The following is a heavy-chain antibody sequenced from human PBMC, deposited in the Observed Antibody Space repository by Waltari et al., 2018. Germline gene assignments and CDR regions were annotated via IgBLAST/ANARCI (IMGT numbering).Heavy chain of an antibody. J-gene: IGHJ4*02. Sequence: QVQLQESGPGLVKPSETLSLTCAVSGYSMSSGYYWGWIRQPPGKGLEWIGNIYHSGSTYYNPSLKSRVTISVDTSKNQFSLKLRSVTAADTAVYYCARWVGYGDLYFFDSWGQGTLVTVSS. V-gene: IGHV4-38-2*01. CDR2: IYHSGST. D-gene: IGHD4-17*01. CDR3: ARWVGYGDLYFFDS. CDR1: GYSMSSGYY.